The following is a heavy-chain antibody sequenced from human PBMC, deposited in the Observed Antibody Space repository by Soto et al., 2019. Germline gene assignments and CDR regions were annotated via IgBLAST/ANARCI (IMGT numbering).Heavy chain of an antibody. D-gene: IGHD2-2*01. V-gene: IGHV1-69*13. CDR3: ARDFWYPACDIVVVPAAMCYYGMDV. Sequence: SSVKVSCKASGGTFSSYAISWVRQAPGQGLEWMGGIIPIFGTANYAQKFQGRVTITADESTSTAYMELSSLRSEDTAVYYCARDFWYPACDIVVVPAAMCYYGMDVWGQGTTVTVSS. CDR2: IIPIFGTA. J-gene: IGHJ6*02. CDR1: GGTFSSYA.